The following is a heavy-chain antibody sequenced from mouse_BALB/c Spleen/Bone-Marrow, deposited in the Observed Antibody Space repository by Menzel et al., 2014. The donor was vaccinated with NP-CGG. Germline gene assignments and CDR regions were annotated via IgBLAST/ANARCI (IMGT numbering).Heavy chain of an antibody. CDR1: GYSITRDYA. Sequence: QSGPGLVKPSQSLSLTCIVTGYSITRDYAWNWIRQFPGNKLEWMGYISYSGSTTYNPSLESRISITRDTSKNQFFLQLNSVTTEDTATYYCARSSSYDYDVGFAYWGQGTLVIVSA. J-gene: IGHJ3*01. D-gene: IGHD2-4*01. CDR3: ARSSSYDYDVGFAY. CDR2: ISYSGST. V-gene: IGHV3-2*02.